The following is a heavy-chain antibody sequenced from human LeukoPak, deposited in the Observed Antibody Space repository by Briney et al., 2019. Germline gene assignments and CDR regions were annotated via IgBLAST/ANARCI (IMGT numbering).Heavy chain of an antibody. CDR3: ARRIAARKGGGYNWFDP. V-gene: IGHV4-59*08. Sequence: SETLSLTCTVSGGSISSYYWSWIRQPPGKGLEWIGYIYYSGGTNYNPSLKSRVTISVDTSKNQFSLKLSSVTAADTAVYYCARRIAARKGGGYNWFDPWGQGTLVTVSS. CDR1: GGSISSYY. J-gene: IGHJ5*02. D-gene: IGHD6-6*01. CDR2: IYYSGGT.